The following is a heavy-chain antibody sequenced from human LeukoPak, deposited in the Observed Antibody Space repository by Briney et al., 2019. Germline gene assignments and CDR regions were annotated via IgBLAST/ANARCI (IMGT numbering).Heavy chain of an antibody. CDR3: ARRAPIYSSDNGAYYF. V-gene: IGHV4-34*10. D-gene: IGHD4/OR15-4a*01. CDR1: GGSLSGYC. CDR2: IDQTRTR. J-gene: IGHJ4*03. Sequence: SETLSLTCSVSGGSLSGYCWAWIRQAPGQGLEWIGEIDQTRTRNYSPSLKSRLSMSVDTSTNQFSLTLTSVTAADTAMYYCARRAPIYSSDNGAYYFWGQGTLVTVSS.